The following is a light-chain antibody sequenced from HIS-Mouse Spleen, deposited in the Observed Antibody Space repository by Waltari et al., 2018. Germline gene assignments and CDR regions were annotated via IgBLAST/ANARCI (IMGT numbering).Light chain of an antibody. CDR2: DVS. Sequence: QSALTQPASVSGSPGQSITISCTGTSRDVVGYNYVSCYQQHPGKAPKLMIYDVSKRPSGVSNRFSGSKSGNTASLTISGLQAEDEADYYCSSYTSSSFNVVFGGGTKLTVL. CDR3: SSYTSSSFNVV. CDR1: SRDVVGYNY. V-gene: IGLV2-14*03. J-gene: IGLJ2*01.